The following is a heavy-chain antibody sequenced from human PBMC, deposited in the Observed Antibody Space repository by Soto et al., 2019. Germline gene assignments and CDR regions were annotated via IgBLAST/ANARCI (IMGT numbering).Heavy chain of an antibody. J-gene: IGHJ6*02. CDR2: IYYSGST. CDR1: GGSISSSSYY. CDR3: ARGYYYGSGSYYNPYYYYGMDV. Sequence: SETLSLTCTVSGGSISSSSYYWGWIRQPPGKGLEWIGSIYYSGSTYYNPSLKSRVTISVDTSKNQFSLKLSSVTAADTAVYYCARGYYYGSGSYYNPYYYYGMDVWGQGTTVTVS. V-gene: IGHV4-39*01. D-gene: IGHD3-10*01.